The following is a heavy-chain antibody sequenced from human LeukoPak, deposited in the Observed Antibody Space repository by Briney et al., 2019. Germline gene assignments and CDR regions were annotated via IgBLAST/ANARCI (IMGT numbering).Heavy chain of an antibody. CDR3: ARGGSIQYSSSWYGMYNWFDP. CDR2: IIPIFGTA. V-gene: IGHV1-69*13. CDR1: GGTFSSYA. Sequence: SVKVSCKASGGTFSSYAISWVRQAPEQGLEWMGGIIPIFGTANYAQKFQGRVTITADESTSTAYIELSSLRSQDTAVYYCARGGSIQYSSSWYGMYNWFDPWGQGTLVTVSS. J-gene: IGHJ5*02. D-gene: IGHD6-13*01.